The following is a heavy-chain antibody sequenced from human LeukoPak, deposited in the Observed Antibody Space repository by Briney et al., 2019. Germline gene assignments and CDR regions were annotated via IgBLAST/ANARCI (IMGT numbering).Heavy chain of an antibody. CDR3: ARVGTGTRSFDS. CDR2: ISAYNGYT. J-gene: IGHJ4*02. V-gene: IGHV1-18*01. CDR1: GYTFTTYD. D-gene: IGHD1/OR15-1a*01. Sequence: ASVEVSCKTSGYTFTTYDINWVRQAPGQGLEWMGRISAYNGYTNYGQKFQGRVTMTTDTSTNTAYMELRSLRSDNTAVYYCARVGTGTRSFDSWGQGTLVTVSS.